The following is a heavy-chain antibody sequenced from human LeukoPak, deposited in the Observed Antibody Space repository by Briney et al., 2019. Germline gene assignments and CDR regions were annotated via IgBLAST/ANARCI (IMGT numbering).Heavy chain of an antibody. CDR3: AHIRPYYDSSGYSLDH. D-gene: IGHD3-22*01. CDR1: GFSLSISGVG. Sequence: SGPTLVXPTQTLTLTCTFSGFSLSISGVGVGWIRQPPGKALEWLALVYWNAYKRYRPSLKSMLTITKDTYKNQVVLTMTNMDPVDTATYYCAHIRPYYDSSGYSLDHWGQGTLVTVSS. V-gene: IGHV2-5*01. CDR2: VYWNAYK. J-gene: IGHJ4*02.